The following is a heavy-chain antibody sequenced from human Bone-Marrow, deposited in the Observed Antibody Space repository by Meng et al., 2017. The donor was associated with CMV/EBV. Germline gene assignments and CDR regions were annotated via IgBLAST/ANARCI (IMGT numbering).Heavy chain of an antibody. CDR1: GFTFSSYS. V-gene: IGHV3-48*04. CDR2: ISSSSSTI. D-gene: IGHD3-10*01. CDR3: ARDTYGSPLPGVNFDY. Sequence: GESLKISCAASGFTFSSYSMNWVRQAPGKGLEWVSYISSSSSTIYYADSVKGRFTISRDNAQNSLSLQMNSLRAEDTAVYYCARDTYGSPLPGVNFDYWGQGALVTVSS. J-gene: IGHJ4*02.